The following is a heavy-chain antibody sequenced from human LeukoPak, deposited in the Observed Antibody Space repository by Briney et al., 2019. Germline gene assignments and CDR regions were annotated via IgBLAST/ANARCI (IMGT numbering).Heavy chain of an antibody. Sequence: GGTLRLSCAASGFTFSSYWMSWVRQAPGKGLEWVANIKQDGSEKYYVDSVKGRFTISRDNAKNSLYLQMNSLRAEDTAVYYCASVGPVPPDYYDSSGYYPDAFDIWGQGTMVTVSS. CDR2: IKQDGSEK. D-gene: IGHD3-22*01. J-gene: IGHJ3*02. CDR3: ASVGPVPPDYYDSSGYYPDAFDI. V-gene: IGHV3-7*01. CDR1: GFTFSSYW.